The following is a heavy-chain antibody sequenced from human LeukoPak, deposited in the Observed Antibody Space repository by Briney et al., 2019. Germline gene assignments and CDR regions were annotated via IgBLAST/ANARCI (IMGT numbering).Heavy chain of an antibody. CDR1: GYNFIGYY. V-gene: IGHV1-2*02. Sequence: ASVKVSCKASGYNFIGYYMHWVRQAPGQGLEWMGWINPNSGGTNYAQKFQGRVTMTRDTSISTAYMELSRLRSDDTAVYYCARDLRVRGPMDVWGKGTTVTISS. CDR3: ARDLRVRGPMDV. D-gene: IGHD3-10*01. J-gene: IGHJ6*03. CDR2: INPNSGGT.